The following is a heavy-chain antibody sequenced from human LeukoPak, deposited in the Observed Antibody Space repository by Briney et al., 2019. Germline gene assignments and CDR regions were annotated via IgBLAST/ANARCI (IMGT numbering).Heavy chain of an antibody. CDR1: GGSISSYY. Sequence: PSETLSLTCTVSGGSISSYYWSWIRQPPGKGLEWIGYIYYSGSTNYNPSLKSRVTISVDTSKNQFSLKLSSVTAADTAVYYCARYGYGGNSANLFGYWGQGTLVTVSS. CDR2: IYYSGST. V-gene: IGHV4-59*01. D-gene: IGHD4-23*01. J-gene: IGHJ4*02. CDR3: ARYGYGGNSANLFGY.